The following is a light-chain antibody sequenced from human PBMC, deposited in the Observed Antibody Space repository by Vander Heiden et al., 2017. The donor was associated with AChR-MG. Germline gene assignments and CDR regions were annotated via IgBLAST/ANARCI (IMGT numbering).Light chain of an antibody. CDR1: SSNIGSNL. J-gene: IGLJ2*01. V-gene: IGLV1-47*01. CDR2: RNN. Sequence: QSVLTQPPSTSGTPGQRVTISCSGSSSNIGSNLVYWYQQLPGTAPKLLIYRNNQRPSGVPDRFSGSKSGTSASLAISGLRSEDEADYYCAAWDYSLSGYVIFGGGTKLTVL. CDR3: AAWDYSLSGYVI.